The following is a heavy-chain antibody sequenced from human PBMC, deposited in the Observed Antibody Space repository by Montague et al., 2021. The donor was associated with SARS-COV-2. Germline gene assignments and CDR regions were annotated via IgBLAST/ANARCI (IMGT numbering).Heavy chain of an antibody. D-gene: IGHD6-6*01. J-gene: IGHJ6*03. Sequence: SETQSLTCAVYGGSFSGYYWSWIRQPPGKGLEWIGEINHSGSTNYNPSLKSRVTISMDTSKNQFSLKLSSVTAADTAVYYCARGVRQLGVRYYYYYIDVWDKGTTVTVSS. CDR1: GGSFSGYY. V-gene: IGHV4-34*01. CDR3: ARGVRQLGVRYYYYYIDV. CDR2: INHSGST.